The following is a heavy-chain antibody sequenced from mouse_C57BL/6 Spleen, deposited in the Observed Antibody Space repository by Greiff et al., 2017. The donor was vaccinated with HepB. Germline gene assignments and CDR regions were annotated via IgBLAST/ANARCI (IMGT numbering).Heavy chain of an antibody. CDR1: GYTFTSYW. CDR3: ASGGDYGSSPAWFAY. V-gene: IGHV1-61*01. J-gene: IGHJ3*01. Sequence: VKLQQPGAELVRPGSSVKLSCKASGYTFTSYWMDWVKQRPGQGLEWIGNIYPSDSETHYNQKFKDKATLTVDKSSSTAYMQLSSLTSEDSAVYYCASGGDYGSSPAWFAYWGQGTLVTVSA. CDR2: IYPSDSET. D-gene: IGHD1-1*01.